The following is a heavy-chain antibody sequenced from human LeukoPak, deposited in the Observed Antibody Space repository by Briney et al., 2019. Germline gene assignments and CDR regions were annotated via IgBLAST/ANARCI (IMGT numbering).Heavy chain of an antibody. CDR3: ARVMGYYYYMDV. CDR2: INPNSGGT. CDR1: GYTFTGYY. V-gene: IGHV1-2*02. J-gene: IGHJ6*03. D-gene: IGHD3-16*01. Sequence: ASVKVSCKASGYTFTGYYMHWVRQAPGQGLEWMGWINPNSGGTNYAQKFQGRVTMTRDTSISTAYMELSRLRSEDTAVYYCARVMGYYYYMDVWGKGTTVTVSS.